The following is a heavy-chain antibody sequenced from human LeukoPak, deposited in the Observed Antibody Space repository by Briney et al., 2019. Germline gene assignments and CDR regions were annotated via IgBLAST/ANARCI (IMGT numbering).Heavy chain of an antibody. J-gene: IGHJ4*02. CDR1: GFTFSGSA. CDR2: IRGKANSFAT. V-gene: IGHV3-73*01. CDR3: ISGISVSTNSDY. D-gene: IGHD2-2*01. Sequence: GGSLRLSCAASGFTFSGSAMHWVRQASGKGLEWVGRIRGKANSFATSYAPSVKGRFTISRDDSKNTAYLQMNSLKTEDTAVYYCISGISVSTNSDYWGQGTLVTVSS.